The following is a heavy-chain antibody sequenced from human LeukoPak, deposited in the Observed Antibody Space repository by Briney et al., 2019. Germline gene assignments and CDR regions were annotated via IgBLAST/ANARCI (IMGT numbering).Heavy chain of an antibody. CDR2: ISWNSGSI. D-gene: IGHD6-19*01. V-gene: IGHV3-9*01. CDR1: GFTFDDYA. Sequence: PGRSLRLSCAASGFTFDDYAVHWVRQAPGKGLEWVSGISWNSGSIGYADSVKGRFTISRDNAKNSLYLQMNSLRAEDTALYYCAKEYSSGWYYFDYWGQGTLVTVSS. CDR3: AKEYSSGWYYFDY. J-gene: IGHJ4*02.